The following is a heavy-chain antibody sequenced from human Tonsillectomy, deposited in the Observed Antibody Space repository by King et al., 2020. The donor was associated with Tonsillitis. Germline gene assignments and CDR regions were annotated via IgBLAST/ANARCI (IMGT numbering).Heavy chain of an antibody. V-gene: IGHV4-61*02. J-gene: IGHJ6*03. CDR3: ARDEYAGAYWGGDCYYYYYYYMDV. Sequence: VQLQESGPGLVKPSQTLSLTCTVSGGSISSGSYYWSWIRQPAGKGLEWIGRIYTSGSTNYNPSLKSRVTISVDTSKNQFSLKLSSVTAADTAVYYCARDEYAGAYWGGDCYYYYYYYMDVWGKGTTVTVSS. D-gene: IGHD2-21*02. CDR2: IYTSGST. CDR1: GGSISSGSYY.